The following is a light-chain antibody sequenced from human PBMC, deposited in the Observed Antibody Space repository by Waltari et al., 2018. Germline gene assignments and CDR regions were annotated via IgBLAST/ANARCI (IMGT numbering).Light chain of an antibody. CDR2: DAS. V-gene: IGKV3-11*01. CDR1: QSVSVY. Sequence: EIVLTQSPATLSLSPGDRPTLSCRASQSVSVYLAWYQQKPGQAPRLLIFDASSRATGIPARFSGSGSGTDFTLTISSLEPEDFAVYYCQQRSNGLTFGGGTRVEIK. J-gene: IGKJ4*01. CDR3: QQRSNGLT.